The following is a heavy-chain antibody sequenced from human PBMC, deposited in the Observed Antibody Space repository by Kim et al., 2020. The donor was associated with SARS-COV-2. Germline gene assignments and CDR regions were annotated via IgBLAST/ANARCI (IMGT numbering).Heavy chain of an antibody. V-gene: IGHV3-33*01. Sequence: GGSLRLSCAASGFTFSSYGMHWVRQAPGKGLEWLAVIWYDGSNKYYADSVKGRFTISRDNSKNTLYLQMNSLRAEDTAVYYCARDQIGEFDGMDGWG. D-gene: IGHD3-10*01. CDR1: GFTFSSYG. CDR2: IWYDGSNK. CDR3: ARDQIGEFDGMDG. J-gene: IGHJ6*02.